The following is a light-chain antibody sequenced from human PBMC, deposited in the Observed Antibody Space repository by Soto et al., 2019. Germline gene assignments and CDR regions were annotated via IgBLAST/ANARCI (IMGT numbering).Light chain of an antibody. J-gene: IGKJ1*01. V-gene: IGKV3-20*01. CDR3: QQYAGSPRT. CDR1: QNLGTLY. CDR2: SAS. Sequence: EIVLTQSPGTLSLSPGESGTLSCRSSQNLGTLYLAWFQQKSGQAPRLIIYSASRRATGIPDRFTGSGSGTDFTLTINRVEPEDFAVYFCQQYAGSPRTLGQGTKVDIK.